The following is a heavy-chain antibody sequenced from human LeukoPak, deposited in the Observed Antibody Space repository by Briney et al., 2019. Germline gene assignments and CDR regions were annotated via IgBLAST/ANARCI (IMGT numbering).Heavy chain of an antibody. CDR3: ARLNQEGYYYYGMDV. CDR1: GYSFTNYW. J-gene: IGHJ6*02. V-gene: IGHV5-51*01. CDR2: IYPGDFDT. Sequence: GESLQISCKGSGYSFTNYWIAWVRQMPGKGLEWMGIIYPGDFDTRYSPSFQGQVTISVDKSNSTAYLQWSSLKGSDTAMYYCARLNQEGYYYYGMDVWGQGTTVTVSS.